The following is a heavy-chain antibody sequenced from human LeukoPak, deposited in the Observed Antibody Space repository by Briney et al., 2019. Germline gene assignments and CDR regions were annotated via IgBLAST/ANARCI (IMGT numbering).Heavy chain of an antibody. D-gene: IGHD4-23*01. CDR2: ISNSGGSI. Sequence: LSLTCTVSGGSISSNNYYWGWIRQPPGKGLEWVSYISNSGGSIYYADSVKGRFTISRDNAKNSLYLQMNTLRADDTAVYYCARASVVTSPFDYWGQGTLVTVSS. V-gene: IGHV3-11*01. CDR3: ARASVVTSPFDY. CDR1: GGSISSNNYY. J-gene: IGHJ4*02.